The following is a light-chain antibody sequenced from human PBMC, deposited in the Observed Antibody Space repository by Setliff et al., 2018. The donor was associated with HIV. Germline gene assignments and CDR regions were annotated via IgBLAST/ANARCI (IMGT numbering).Light chain of an antibody. CDR2: EVS. CDR3: SSYAGSNNYV. J-gene: IGLJ1*01. Sequence: QSALTQPPSASGSPGQSVTISCTGTSSDVGSYNYVSWYQQHPVKAPKFMIYEVSKRPSGVPDRFSGSKSGNTASLTVSGLQAEDEADYYCSSYAGSNNYVFGSGTKVTVL. V-gene: IGLV2-8*01. CDR1: SSDVGSYNY.